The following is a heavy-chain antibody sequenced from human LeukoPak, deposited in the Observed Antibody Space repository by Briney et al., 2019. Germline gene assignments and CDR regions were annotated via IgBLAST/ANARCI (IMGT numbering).Heavy chain of an antibody. CDR3: AKIPQGGTAGTYFDY. J-gene: IGHJ4*02. Sequence: PGGSLRLSCAASGFTVSSNYMSWVRQAPGKGLEWASVIYSGGSTYYADSVKGRFTISRDNSKNTLYLQMNSLRTEDTAVYYCAKIPQGGTAGTYFDYWGQGTLVTVSS. V-gene: IGHV3-53*05. CDR2: IYSGGST. D-gene: IGHD1-26*01. CDR1: GFTVSSNY.